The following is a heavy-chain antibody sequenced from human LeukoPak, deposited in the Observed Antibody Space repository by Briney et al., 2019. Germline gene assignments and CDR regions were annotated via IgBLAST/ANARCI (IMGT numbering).Heavy chain of an antibody. J-gene: IGHJ4*02. CDR2: ISGSGGST. Sequence: GGSLRLSCAASGFTLSSYAMSWVRQAPGKGLEWVSAISGSGGSTYYADSVKGRFTISRDNSKNTLYLQMNSLRAEDTAVYYCAKTPYDFWSGYSPFDYWGQGTLVTVSS. D-gene: IGHD3-3*01. CDR1: GFTLSSYA. V-gene: IGHV3-23*01. CDR3: AKTPYDFWSGYSPFDY.